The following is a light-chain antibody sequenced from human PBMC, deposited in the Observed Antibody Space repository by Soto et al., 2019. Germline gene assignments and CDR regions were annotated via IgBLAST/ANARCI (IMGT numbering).Light chain of an antibody. CDR2: EVS. Sequence: QSALTLPPSASGSPGQSVTLSCTGTSSDVGGYNYVSWYQQHPGKAPKLMIYEVSKRPSGVPDRFSGSRSGNAASLTISGLQAEDEADYYCCSYAGNYTYVFGTGTKVTVL. CDR3: CSYAGNYTYV. CDR1: SSDVGGYNY. J-gene: IGLJ1*01. V-gene: IGLV2-8*01.